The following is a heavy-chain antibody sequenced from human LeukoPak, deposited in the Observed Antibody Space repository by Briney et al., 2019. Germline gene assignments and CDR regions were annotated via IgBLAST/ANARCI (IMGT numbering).Heavy chain of an antibody. D-gene: IGHD1-26*01. V-gene: IGHV3-23*01. CDR3: AKMKGHPLPKYYMDV. CDR2: ISGTGDNT. J-gene: IGHJ6*01. Sequence: PGGSLRLPCAASGYTFSGFAMSWVRRTPGKGLEWVSGISGTGDNTLYADSMKGRFTISRDNSKNTLYLEMNSLRAEDTAIYYCAKMKGHPLPKYYMDVWGQGTTVTVSS. CDR1: GYTFSGFA.